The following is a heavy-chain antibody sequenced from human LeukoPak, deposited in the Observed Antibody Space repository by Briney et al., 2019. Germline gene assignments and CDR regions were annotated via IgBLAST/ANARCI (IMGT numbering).Heavy chain of an antibody. D-gene: IGHD6-19*01. CDR3: ARSQQWLVRAEFLNAGYYYYYMDV. CDR2: IYYSGST. CDR1: GGSISSGGYS. V-gene: IGHV4-30-4*07. Sequence: SQTLSLTCAVSGGSISSGGYSWSWIRQPPGKGLEWIGYIYYSGSTYYNPSLKSRVTISVDTSKNQFSLQLNSVTPEDTAVYYCARSQQWLVRAEFLNAGYYYYYMDVWGKGTTVTVSS. J-gene: IGHJ6*03.